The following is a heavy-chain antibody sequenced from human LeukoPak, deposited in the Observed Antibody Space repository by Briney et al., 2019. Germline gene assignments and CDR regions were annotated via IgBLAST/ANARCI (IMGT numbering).Heavy chain of an antibody. D-gene: IGHD6-19*01. Sequence: GGSLRLSCAASGFTVGSNYMSWVRQAPGKGLEWVSVIYSGGSTYYADSVKGRFTISRDNSKNTLYLQMNSLRAEDTAVYYCARVYSSGWYYDYWGQGTLVTVSS. J-gene: IGHJ4*02. V-gene: IGHV3-53*01. CDR2: IYSGGST. CDR1: GFTVGSNY. CDR3: ARVYSSGWYYDY.